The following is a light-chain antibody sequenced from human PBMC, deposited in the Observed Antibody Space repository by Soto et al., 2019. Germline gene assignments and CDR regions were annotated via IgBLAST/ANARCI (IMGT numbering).Light chain of an antibody. CDR2: KAS. V-gene: IGKV1-5*03. J-gene: IGKJ4*01. CDR3: QQYDDYPLT. Sequence: DIQMTQSPSTLSASVGDRVTITCRASQSISSWLAWYQQKPGKAPRLLIYKASTLESGVPSRFSGSGSGTEFTLTISSLQPDDFATYYCQQYDDYPLTFGGGTKVEIK. CDR1: QSISSW.